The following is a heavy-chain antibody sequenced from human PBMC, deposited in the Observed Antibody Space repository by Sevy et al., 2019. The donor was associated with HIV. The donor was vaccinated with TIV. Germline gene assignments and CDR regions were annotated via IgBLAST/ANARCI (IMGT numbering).Heavy chain of an antibody. Sequence: GGSLRLSCSASGFTFSSYWMHWVRQAPGKGVVWVSGVNSDGSSTNYADSVKGRFTISRDSAKNTLYLQMNSLRAEDTAVYFCVAANTWEDYWGQGTLVTVSS. J-gene: IGHJ4*02. CDR3: VAANTWEDY. V-gene: IGHV3-74*01. CDR2: VNSDGSST. CDR1: GFTFSSYW. D-gene: IGHD1-26*01.